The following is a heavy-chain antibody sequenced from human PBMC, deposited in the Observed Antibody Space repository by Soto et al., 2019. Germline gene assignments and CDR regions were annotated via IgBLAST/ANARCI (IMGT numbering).Heavy chain of an antibody. D-gene: IGHD6-19*01. CDR2: MNPNSGNT. CDR1: GYTFTSYD. CDR3: ARVVEAVAGFYGMDV. Sequence: ASVKVSGKASGYTFTSYDINWVRQATGQGLEWMGWMNPNSGNTGYAQKFQGRVTMTRNTSISTAYMELSSLRSEDTAVYYCARVVEAVAGFYGMDVWGQGTTVTVSS. V-gene: IGHV1-8*01. J-gene: IGHJ6*02.